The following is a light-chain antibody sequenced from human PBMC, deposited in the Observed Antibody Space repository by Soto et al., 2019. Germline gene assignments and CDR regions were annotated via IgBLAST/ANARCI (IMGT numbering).Light chain of an antibody. CDR3: LQYNTFSAT. CDR1: QNIVNW. J-gene: IGKJ5*01. CDR2: GAS. V-gene: IGKV1-5*01. Sequence: DIPMTQSPSTLSPSVGDRVTITCRASQNIVNWLAWYQQKPGKAPKILIYGASTLESGVPSRFSGSGSGTEFTLTITNLQPDDFATYYCLQYNTFSATFGQGTRLEIK.